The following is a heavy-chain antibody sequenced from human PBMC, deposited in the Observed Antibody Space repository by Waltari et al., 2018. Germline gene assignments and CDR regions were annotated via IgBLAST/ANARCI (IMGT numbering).Heavy chain of an antibody. J-gene: IGHJ4*02. CDR3: AREYWDISGSGSHWDY. CDR1: GGSINSGNYY. CDR2: IYTRGST. V-gene: IGHV4-61*02. D-gene: IGHD3-10*01. Sequence: QVQLQESGPGLVKPSQTLSLTCTVSGGSINSGNYYWSWIRQPAGKGLEWIGRIYTRGSTDYNPSLKSGVTISVDTAKNQCSLKLNSVTAADTAVYYWAREYWDISGSGSHWDYWGQGTLVTVSS.